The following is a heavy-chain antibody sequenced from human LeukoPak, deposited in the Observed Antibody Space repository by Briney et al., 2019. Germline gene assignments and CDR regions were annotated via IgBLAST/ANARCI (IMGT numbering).Heavy chain of an antibody. CDR3: ARHQGWELLMGGSYYFDY. CDR2: INPSGGST. D-gene: IGHD1-26*01. CDR1: GYTFTSYY. V-gene: IGHV1-46*01. J-gene: IGHJ4*02. Sequence: ASVKVSCKASGYTFTSYYMHWVRQAPGQGLEWMGIINPSGGSTSYAQKFQGRVTMTRDTSTSTVYMELSSLRSEDTAVYYCARHQGWELLMGGSYYFDYWGQGTLVTVSS.